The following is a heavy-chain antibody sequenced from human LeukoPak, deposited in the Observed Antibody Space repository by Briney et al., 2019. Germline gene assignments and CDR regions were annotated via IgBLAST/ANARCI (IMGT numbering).Heavy chain of an antibody. CDR2: ISGSGDT. CDR3: AKPLGYSYGVDAFDV. D-gene: IGHD5-18*01. Sequence: GGSLRLSCAASGFTVTCNYMSWVRQAPGTGLEWVSGISGSGDTYNADSVKGRFSISRDNSKNALHLQMNSLRAEDTAVYYCAKPLGYSYGVDAFDVWGQGTMVTVSS. J-gene: IGHJ3*01. CDR1: GFTVTCNY. V-gene: IGHV3-53*01.